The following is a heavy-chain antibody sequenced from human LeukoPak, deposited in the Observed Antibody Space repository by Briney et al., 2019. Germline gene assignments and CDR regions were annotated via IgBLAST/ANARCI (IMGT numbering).Heavy chain of an antibody. CDR2: ISSSGSTI. Sequence: GGSLRLSCAASGFTFSDYYMSWIRQAPGKGLEWVSYISSSGSTIYYADSVKGRFTISRDNAKNSLYLQMNSLRAEDTAVYYCARALPATYYYDSXXXLFDYWGQGTLVTVSS. D-gene: IGHD3-22*01. J-gene: IGHJ4*02. CDR3: ARALPATYYYDSXXXLFDY. CDR1: GFTFSDYY. V-gene: IGHV3-11*01.